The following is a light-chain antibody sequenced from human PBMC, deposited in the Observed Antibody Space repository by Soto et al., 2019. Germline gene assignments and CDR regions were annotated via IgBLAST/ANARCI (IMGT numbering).Light chain of an antibody. CDR1: SSDVGGYNY. V-gene: IGLV2-14*01. Sequence: QSALTQPASVSGSPGQSITISCTGTSSDVGGYNYVSWYQQHPGKAPKLIIFDVSDRPSGVSDRFSGSKSGNTASLTISGLQAEDEAEYYCSSYRASSTLGVFGTGTKLTVL. CDR2: DVS. CDR3: SSYRASSTLGV. J-gene: IGLJ1*01.